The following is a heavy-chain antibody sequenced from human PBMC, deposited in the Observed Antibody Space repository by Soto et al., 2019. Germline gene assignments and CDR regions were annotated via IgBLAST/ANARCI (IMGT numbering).Heavy chain of an antibody. Sequence: SETLSLTCAVSGYSINNGYYWGWIRQPPGKRLEWIRSFYRSGNTYYNPSLKSRVTISVDTSKNQFSLKLISVTAADTAVYYCARGENDAFDFWGQGTMVTVSS. V-gene: IGHV4-38-2*01. CDR2: FYRSGNT. J-gene: IGHJ3*01. CDR1: GYSINNGYY. CDR3: ARGENDAFDF.